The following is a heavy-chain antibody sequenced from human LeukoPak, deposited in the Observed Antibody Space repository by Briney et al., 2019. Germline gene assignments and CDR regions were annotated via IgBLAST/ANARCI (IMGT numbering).Heavy chain of an antibody. CDR2: ISYDGNNK. CDR1: GFTFRNYA. CDR3: TRDRGYGGNSPLGY. Sequence: PGGSLKLSFAASGFTFRNYAMHWVRQAPGKGLGGGAAISYDGNNKYYADSVKGRFTVSRENPKNTLYLQIIRLRTEDTAVYYCTRDRGYGGNSPLGYWGQGTLVTVSS. J-gene: IGHJ4*02. D-gene: IGHD4-23*01. V-gene: IGHV3-30-3*01.